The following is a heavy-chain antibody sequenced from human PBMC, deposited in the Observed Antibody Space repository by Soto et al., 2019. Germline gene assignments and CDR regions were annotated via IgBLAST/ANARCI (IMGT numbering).Heavy chain of an antibody. Sequence: QVQLVESGGGVVQPGRSLRLSCAASGFTFSSYAMNWVRQAPGKGLEWVAIISYDGSNKYYADSVKGRFTISRDTSKNTLYLQMNSLRAEDTAVYYCASGRGRYCGGDCYDYYSGMDVWGQGTTVTVSS. J-gene: IGHJ6*02. V-gene: IGHV3-30-3*01. CDR3: ASGRGRYCGGDCYDYYSGMDV. D-gene: IGHD2-21*02. CDR2: ISYDGSNK. CDR1: GFTFSSYA.